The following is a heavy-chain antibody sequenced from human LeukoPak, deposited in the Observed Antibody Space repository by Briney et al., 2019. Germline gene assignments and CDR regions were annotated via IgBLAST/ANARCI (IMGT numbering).Heavy chain of an antibody. J-gene: IGHJ4*02. V-gene: IGHV3-64*02. D-gene: IGHD6-19*01. CDR3: ARGVAISSSGWYDTFDY. Sequence: GGSLRLSCAASGFTFSNSAMYWVRHAPRKGLECVSVISTNGDRTYYADSVKGRFTISRDNSKNTLYLQMGSLRADDMAVYYCARGVAISSSGWYDTFDYWGQGALVTISS. CDR2: ISTNGDRT. CDR1: GFTFSNSA.